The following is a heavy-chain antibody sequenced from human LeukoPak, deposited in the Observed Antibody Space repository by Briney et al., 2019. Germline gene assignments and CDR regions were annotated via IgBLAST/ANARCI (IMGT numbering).Heavy chain of an antibody. D-gene: IGHD3-22*01. V-gene: IGHV4-59*12. CDR1: GGSFSDYF. Sequence: SETLSLTCGVKGGSFSDYFWTWIRQPPGKGLEWIGYIYYSGSTNYNPSLKSRVTISVDTSKNQFSLKLSSVTAADTAVCYCAREVYDSSGIRHYYYGMDVWGQGTTVTVSS. CDR3: AREVYDSSGIRHYYYGMDV. CDR2: IYYSGST. J-gene: IGHJ6*02.